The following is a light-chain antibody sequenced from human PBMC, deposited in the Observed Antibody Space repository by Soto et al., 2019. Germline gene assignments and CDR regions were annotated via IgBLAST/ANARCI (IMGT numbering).Light chain of an antibody. CDR1: QSIRSNY. V-gene: IGKV3-20*01. CDR2: GAF. CDR3: QQYGSSPVS. Sequence: EIGLTQSPGTLSLSPGERATLSCRASQSIRSNYLAWYQQKPGQAPRFLIYGAFSRATGIPDRFSGSGSGTDFTLTISRLEPEDFAVYYCQQYGSSPVSFGQGTKVEIK. J-gene: IGKJ1*01.